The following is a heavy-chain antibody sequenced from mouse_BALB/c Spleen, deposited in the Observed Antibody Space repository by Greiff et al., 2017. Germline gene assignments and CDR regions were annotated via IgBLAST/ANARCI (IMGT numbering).Heavy chain of an antibody. V-gene: IGHV14-3*02. CDR1: GFNIKDTY. CDR2: IDPANGNT. J-gene: IGHJ4*01. Sequence: VQLKQSGAELVKPGASVKLSCTASGFNIKDTYMHWVKQRPEQGLEWIGRIDPANGNTKYDPKFQGKATITADTSSNTAYLQLSSLTCEDTAVYYCARGTMITTGYAMDYWGQGTSVTVSS. D-gene: IGHD2-4*01. CDR3: ARGTMITTGYAMDY.